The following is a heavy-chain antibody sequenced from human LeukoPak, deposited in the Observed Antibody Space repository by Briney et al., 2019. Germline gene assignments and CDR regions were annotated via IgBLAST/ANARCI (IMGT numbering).Heavy chain of an antibody. CDR1: GGSISASSHY. CDR2: VYYTGTI. V-gene: IGHV4-39*01. CDR3: ARHDYRAWFDP. Sequence: SETLSLICSVSGGSISASSHYWAWVRQPPGKGLEWIGIVYYTGTIRFNTSPRKRVTISVDMSKNHLFLTLCSVTPADPALYYCARHDYRAWFDPWGQGILVTVSP. D-gene: IGHD3-10*01. J-gene: IGHJ5*02.